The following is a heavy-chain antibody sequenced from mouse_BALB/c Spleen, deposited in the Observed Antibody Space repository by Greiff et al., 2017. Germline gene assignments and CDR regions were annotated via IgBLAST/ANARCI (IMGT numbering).Heavy chain of an antibody. V-gene: IGHV1-74*01. Sequence: VQLQQSGPQLVRPGASVKISCKASGYSFTSYWMHWVKQRPGQGLEWIGMIDPSDSETRLNQKFKDKATLTVDKSSSTAYMQLSSPTSEDSAVYYCAIEGLRRGFAYWGQGTLVTVSA. CDR1: GYSFTSYW. CDR3: AIEGLRRGFAY. J-gene: IGHJ3*01. D-gene: IGHD2-4*01. CDR2: IDPSDSET.